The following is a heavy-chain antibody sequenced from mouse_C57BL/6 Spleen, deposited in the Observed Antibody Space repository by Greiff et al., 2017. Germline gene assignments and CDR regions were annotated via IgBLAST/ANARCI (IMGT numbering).Heavy chain of an antibody. Sequence: EVQLQQSGPELVKPGASVKIPCKASGYTFTDYNMDWVKQSHGKSLEWIGDINPNNGGTIYNQKFKGKATLTVNKSSSTAYMVLRSLTSEDTAVYYGARFGDAMDYWGQGTSVTVSS. J-gene: IGHJ4*01. CDR2: INPNNGGT. CDR3: ARFGDAMDY. CDR1: GYTFTDYN. V-gene: IGHV1-18*01.